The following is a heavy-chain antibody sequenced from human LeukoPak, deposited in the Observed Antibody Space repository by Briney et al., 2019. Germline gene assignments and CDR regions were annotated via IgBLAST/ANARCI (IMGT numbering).Heavy chain of an antibody. CDR3: ARDGSFIAAYYGMDV. CDR1: GYTFTSYD. V-gene: IGHV1-8*01. D-gene: IGHD6-6*01. CDR2: MNPNSGST. J-gene: IGHJ6*02. Sequence: ASVKVSCKASGYTFTSYDINWVRQATGQGLEWMGWMNPNSGSTSYAQKFQGRVTMTRDTSTSTVYMELSSLRSEDTAVYYCARDGSFIAAYYGMDVWGQGTTVTVSS.